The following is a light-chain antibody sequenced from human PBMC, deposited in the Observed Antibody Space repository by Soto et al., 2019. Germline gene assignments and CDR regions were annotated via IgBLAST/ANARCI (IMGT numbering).Light chain of an antibody. V-gene: IGKV1-5*01. J-gene: IGKJ1*01. CDR3: QQYNSYLTWT. CDR1: QSISSW. CDR2: DAS. Sequence: DIQLTQSPSTLSASLGDRVTITCRASQSISSWLAWYQQKPGMAPKLLIQDASSLESGVPSRFGGSGSGTEFTLTISSLQPDDFAIYYFQQYNSYLTWTFGHATKVLI.